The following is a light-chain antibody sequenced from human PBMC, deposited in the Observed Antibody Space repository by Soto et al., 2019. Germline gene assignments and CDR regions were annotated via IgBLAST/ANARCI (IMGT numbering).Light chain of an antibody. J-gene: IGLJ3*02. Sequence: QSVLTQLPSASGTPGQRVTISCSGSSSNIGRNTVNWYQQFPGTAPKLLIYGNNQRPSGVPDRFYGSKSGTSASLAISGLQSEDEADYYCAAWDDSLSGPVFGAGTQLTVL. CDR3: AAWDDSLSGPV. V-gene: IGLV1-44*01. CDR1: SSNIGRNT. CDR2: GNN.